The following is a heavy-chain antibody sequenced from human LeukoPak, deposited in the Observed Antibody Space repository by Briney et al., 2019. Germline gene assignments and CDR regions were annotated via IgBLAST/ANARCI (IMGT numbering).Heavy chain of an antibody. J-gene: IGHJ6*03. V-gene: IGHV4-34*01. CDR2: INHSGST. D-gene: IGHD3-3*01. CDR1: GGSFSGYY. Sequence: SGTLSLTCAVYGGSFSGYYWSWIRQPPGKGLEWIGEINHSGSTNYNPSLKSRVTISVDTSKNQFSLKLSSVTAADTAVYYCARRSYYDFWSGYRPAYYMDVWGKGTTVTVSS. CDR3: ARRSYYDFWSGYRPAYYMDV.